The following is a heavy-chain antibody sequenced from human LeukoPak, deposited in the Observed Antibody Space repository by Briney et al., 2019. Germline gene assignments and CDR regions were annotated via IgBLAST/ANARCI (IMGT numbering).Heavy chain of an antibody. V-gene: IGHV6-1*01. CDR2: TYYRSKWYN. D-gene: IGHD6-19*01. CDR3: ASASGSGWYGFDY. CDR1: GDSVSSNSAA. J-gene: IGHJ4*02. Sequence: SQTLSLTCAISGDSVSSNSAAGNWIRQSPSRGLEWLGRTYYRSKWYNDYAVSVKSRITINPDTSKNQFSLQLNSVTPEDTAVYYCASASGSGWYGFDYWGQGTLVTVSS.